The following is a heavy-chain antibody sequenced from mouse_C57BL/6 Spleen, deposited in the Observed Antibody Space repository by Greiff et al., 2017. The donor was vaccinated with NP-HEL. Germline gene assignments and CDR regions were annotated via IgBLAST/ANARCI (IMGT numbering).Heavy chain of an antibody. CDR3: ALYGNYYAMDY. Sequence: QVQLKQSGAELVRPGTSVKMSCKASGYTFTNYWIGWAKQRPGHGLEWIGDIYPGGGYTNYNEKFKGKATLTADKSSSTAYMQFSSLTSEDSAIYYCALYGNYYAMDYWGQGTSVTVSS. V-gene: IGHV1-63*01. CDR1: GYTFTNYW. D-gene: IGHD2-1*01. J-gene: IGHJ4*01. CDR2: IYPGGGYT.